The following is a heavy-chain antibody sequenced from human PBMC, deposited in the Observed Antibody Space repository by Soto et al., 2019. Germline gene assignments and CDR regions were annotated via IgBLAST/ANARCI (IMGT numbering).Heavy chain of an antibody. J-gene: IGHJ5*02. CDR1: GGSISNLGHY. V-gene: IGHV4-31*03. D-gene: IGHD1-26*01. Sequence: SQTLSLTCTVSGGSISNLGHYQSWIRQHPGKGLEWIGYIYYSGSTTYNPSLKSRVTISVDTSKNQFSLKLSSVTAADTAVYYCASQSGSYLNWFDPWGQGTLVTVSS. CDR2: IYYSGST. CDR3: ASQSGSYLNWFDP.